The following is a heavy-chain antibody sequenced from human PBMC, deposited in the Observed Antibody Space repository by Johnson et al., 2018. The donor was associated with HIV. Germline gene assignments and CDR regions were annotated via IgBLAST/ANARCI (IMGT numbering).Heavy chain of an antibody. CDR2: ISSSGDTT. CDR3: AKCRDYDAGGFSEAFDL. V-gene: IGHV3-11*04. Sequence: QMLLVESGGDLVKPGGSLRLSCAASGFIFSDYSMSWVRQAPGKGLEWVSYISSSGDTTYYTDSVKGRFTISRDTAENLLYLQMHSLRVEDTAVYYCAKCRDYDAGGFSEAFDLWGQGTMVTVSS. CDR1: GFIFSDYS. D-gene: IGHD4/OR15-4a*01. J-gene: IGHJ3*01.